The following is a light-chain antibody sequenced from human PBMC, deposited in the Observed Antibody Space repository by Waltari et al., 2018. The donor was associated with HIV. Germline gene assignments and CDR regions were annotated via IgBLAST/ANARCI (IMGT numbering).Light chain of an antibody. CDR2: WAS. CDR1: QSVLSSSNNQNY. Sequence: DIVMTQSPDSLAVALGERAPISCKSSQSVLSSSNNQNYLTWYQQKPGQPPKLIMYWASTRKSGVPDRFSGSGSGTDFTLTISSLQAEDVAVYYCQQFYSSPPTFGGGTKVEIE. V-gene: IGKV4-1*01. CDR3: QQFYSSPPT. J-gene: IGKJ4*01.